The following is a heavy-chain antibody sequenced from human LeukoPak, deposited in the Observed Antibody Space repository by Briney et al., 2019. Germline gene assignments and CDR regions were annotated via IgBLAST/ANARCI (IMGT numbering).Heavy chain of an antibody. J-gene: IGHJ4*02. Sequence: GGSLRLSCAASGFIFSSYSMNWVRQAPGKGLEWVSYISSSSSTIYYADSVKGRFTISRDNAKNSLYLQMNSLRAEDTAVYYCARVLHKRNYDSSGFYVYWGQGTLVTVSS. D-gene: IGHD3-22*01. CDR2: ISSSSSTI. V-gene: IGHV3-48*01. CDR3: ARVLHKRNYDSSGFYVY. CDR1: GFIFSSYS.